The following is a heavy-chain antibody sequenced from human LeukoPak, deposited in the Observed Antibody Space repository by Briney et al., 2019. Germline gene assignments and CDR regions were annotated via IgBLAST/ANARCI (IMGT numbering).Heavy chain of an antibody. Sequence: GGSLRLSCLASGFTFSTYWIHWVRQAPGKGLVWVSRINVDGRSTGYADSVKGRFTISRDNAKNTVYLQMNSLRVEDTAVYYCASYYYDSGGYSSANFWGQGTLVTVS. D-gene: IGHD3-22*01. V-gene: IGHV3-74*01. CDR2: INVDGRST. J-gene: IGHJ4*02. CDR3: ASYYYDSGGYSSANF. CDR1: GFTFSTYW.